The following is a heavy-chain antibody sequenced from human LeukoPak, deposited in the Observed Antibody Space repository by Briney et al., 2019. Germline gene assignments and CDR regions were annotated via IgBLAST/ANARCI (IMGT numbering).Heavy chain of an antibody. CDR3: ARRGDRSGYDFDY. D-gene: IGHD3-22*01. CDR2: ISGSGGNT. V-gene: IGHV3-23*01. Sequence: GGSLRLSCAASGFTFSSYAMSWVRQAPGKGLEWASTISGSGGNTYYADSAKGRFTVSRDNSKNRVYLQMNSLRAEDTAVYYCARRGDRSGYDFDYWGQGTLVNVSS. CDR1: GFTFSSYA. J-gene: IGHJ4*02.